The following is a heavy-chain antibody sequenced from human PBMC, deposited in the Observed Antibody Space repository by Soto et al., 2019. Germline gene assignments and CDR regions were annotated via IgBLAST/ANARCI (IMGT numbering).Heavy chain of an antibody. CDR1: GYTFTRYD. D-gene: IGHD6-19*01. V-gene: IGHV1-8*01. CDR3: AREERVAGTGWFDP. J-gene: IGHJ5*02. CDR2: MSPNNGNT. Sequence: GASVKVSCKASGYTFTRYDINWVRQATGQGLEWMGWMSPNNGNTSYAQKFQGRVTMTTDTSTSTAYMELRSLRSDDTAVYYCAREERVAGTGWFDPWGQGTLVTVSS.